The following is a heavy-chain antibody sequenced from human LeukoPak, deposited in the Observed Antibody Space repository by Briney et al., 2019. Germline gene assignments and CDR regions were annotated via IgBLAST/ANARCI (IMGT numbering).Heavy chain of an antibody. CDR1: VYTFTYYY. V-gene: IGHV1-2*02. Sequence: ASVNVSFKSSVYTFTYYYMHWVGQAPGQGREGMGWINPNSGGTNYAQKFQGRVTMTRDTSISTAYMELSRLRSDDTAVYYCARDKFGYYGSGSYYKCLDYWGQGTLVTVSS. CDR2: INPNSGGT. J-gene: IGHJ4*02. CDR3: ARDKFGYYGSGSYYKCLDY. D-gene: IGHD3-10*01.